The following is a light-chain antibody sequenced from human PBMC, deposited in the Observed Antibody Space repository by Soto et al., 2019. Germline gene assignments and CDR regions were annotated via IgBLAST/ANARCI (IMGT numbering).Light chain of an antibody. CDR1: QSVSHN. J-gene: IGKJ4*01. CDR2: GAS. V-gene: IGKV3-20*01. CDR3: QQYGSSPLT. Sequence: EIVLTQSPGTLSLSPGERAALSCRASQSVSHNLAWYQQKPGQAPRLLIYGASSRATGIPGRFSGSGSGTDFTLTISRLEPEDFAVYYCQQYGSSPLTFGGGTKVDIK.